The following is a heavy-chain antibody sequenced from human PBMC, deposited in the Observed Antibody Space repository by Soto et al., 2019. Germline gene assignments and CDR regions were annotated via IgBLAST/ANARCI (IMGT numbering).Heavy chain of an antibody. J-gene: IGHJ3*01. V-gene: IGHV3-23*01. CDR2: IRGNGDGT. D-gene: IGHD3-10*01. CDR3: AAAGAGTFDL. CDR1: GYTFSNYA. Sequence: VQLLESGGGLVPPGRSLRLSCAASGYTFSNYAMSWVRQAPGKGLEWVSTIRGNGDGTSYADSVKGRFTISRDNSKNTLSLHMHSLRVEDTALYYCAAAGAGTFDLWGQGTMVTVSS.